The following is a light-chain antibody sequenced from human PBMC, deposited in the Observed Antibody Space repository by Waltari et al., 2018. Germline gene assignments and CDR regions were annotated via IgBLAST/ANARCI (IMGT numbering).Light chain of an antibody. Sequence: DLQMTQSPSSLSASVGDRVTISCRASKNIRSYLSWYQQKPGIAPKLVIYAASTLQSGGPSRFSGSGSGTNFTLTITSLQAEDFATYFCQASYTTPYSFGQGTKVEIK. CDR1: KNIRSY. J-gene: IGKJ2*03. V-gene: IGKV1-39*01. CDR3: QASYTTPYS. CDR2: AAS.